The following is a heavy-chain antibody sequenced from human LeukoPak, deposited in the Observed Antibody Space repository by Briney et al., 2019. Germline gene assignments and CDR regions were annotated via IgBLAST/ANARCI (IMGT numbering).Heavy chain of an antibody. J-gene: IGHJ4*02. Sequence: GGSLRLSCAASGFTVSSNYMSWVRQAPGKGLEWVSVIYSGGSTYFADSVKGRFTISRDNSKNTLYLQMNSLRAEDTAVYYCARDSGSGWYYFDYWGQGTLVTVSS. D-gene: IGHD6-19*01. CDR3: ARDSGSGWYYFDY. V-gene: IGHV3-53*01. CDR1: GFTVSSNY. CDR2: IYSGGST.